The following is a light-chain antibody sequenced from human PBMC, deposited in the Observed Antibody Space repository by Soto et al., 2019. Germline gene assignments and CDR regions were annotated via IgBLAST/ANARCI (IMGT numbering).Light chain of an antibody. J-gene: IGLJ1*01. V-gene: IGLV2-14*01. Sequence: QSVLTQPASVSGSLGQSITISCTGTTRDIAGYNYISWYQQLPSKAPKLMIYQVTIRPSGISNRFSGSKSGNTASLTISGLQAEDEADYYCTSFSSSTSLYVFGTGTKLTVL. CDR1: TRDIAGYNY. CDR3: TSFSSSTSLYV. CDR2: QVT.